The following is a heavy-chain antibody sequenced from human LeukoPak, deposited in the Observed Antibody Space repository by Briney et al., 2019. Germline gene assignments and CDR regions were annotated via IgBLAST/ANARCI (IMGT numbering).Heavy chain of an antibody. V-gene: IGHV6-1*01. Sequence: SQTLSLTCAISGDSVSSNSAAWNWIRQSPSRGLEWLGGTYYRSKWYNDYAVSVKSRITINPDTSKNQFSLQLNSVTPEDTAVYYCARWDYDILTGYYSFDYWGQGTLVTVSS. D-gene: IGHD3-9*01. CDR2: TYYRSKWYN. CDR3: ARWDYDILTGYYSFDY. CDR1: GDSVSSNSAA. J-gene: IGHJ4*02.